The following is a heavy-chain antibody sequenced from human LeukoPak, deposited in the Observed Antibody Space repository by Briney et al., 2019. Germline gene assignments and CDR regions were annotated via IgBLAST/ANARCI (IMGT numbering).Heavy chain of an antibody. D-gene: IGHD2-15*01. Sequence: GGSLRLSCAASGFTFSSYAMSWVRQAPGKGLEWVSAISGSGGSTYYADSVKGRFTISRDNSKNTLYLQMNSLRAEDTAVYYCAGVIAGYCSGGSCYSDYYYYMDVWGKGTTVTVSS. J-gene: IGHJ6*03. CDR3: AGVIAGYCSGGSCYSDYYYYMDV. CDR2: ISGSGGST. V-gene: IGHV3-23*01. CDR1: GFTFSSYA.